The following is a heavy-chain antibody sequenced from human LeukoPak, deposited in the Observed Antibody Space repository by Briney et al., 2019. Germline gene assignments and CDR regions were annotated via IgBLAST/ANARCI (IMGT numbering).Heavy chain of an antibody. Sequence: SETLSLTCTVSGGSISSSTYYWGWIRQPPGKGLEWIGSIFYSGRTYYNPSLKSRVTMSVDTSKNQFSLRLSSVTAADTAVYYCARVTGYMTEDYFDYWGQGTLITVSS. V-gene: IGHV4-39*07. CDR2: IFYSGRT. CDR1: GGSISSSTYY. J-gene: IGHJ4*02. CDR3: ARVTGYMTEDYFDY. D-gene: IGHD6-13*01.